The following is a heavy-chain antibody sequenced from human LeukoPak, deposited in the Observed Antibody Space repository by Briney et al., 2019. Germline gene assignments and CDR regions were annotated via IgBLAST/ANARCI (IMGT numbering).Heavy chain of an antibody. D-gene: IGHD3-22*01. J-gene: IGHJ4*02. CDR3: AKDILNYYDSSGYLAR. CDR1: VYTLYDYA. Sequence: GGSLRLSCAASVYTLYDYAMHWVRQAPGKGLECVSGISWNSGSIGYADSVKGRFTISRDNAKNSLYLQMNSLRAEDTALYYCAKDILNYYDSSGYLARWGQGTLVTVSP. CDR2: ISWNSGSI. V-gene: IGHV3-9*01.